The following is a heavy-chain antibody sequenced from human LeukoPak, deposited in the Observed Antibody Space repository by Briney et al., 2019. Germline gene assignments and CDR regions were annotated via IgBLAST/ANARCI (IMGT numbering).Heavy chain of an antibody. CDR2: IYYSGST. CDR1: GGSISSYY. CDR3: ARGVRYFDWLHRVPYYYGMDV. Sequence: SETLSPTCTVSGGSISSYYWSWIRQPPGKGLEWIGYIYYSGSTNYNPSLKSRVTISVDTSKNQFSLKLSSVTAADTAVYYCARGVRYFDWLHRVPYYYGMDVWGQGTTVTVSS. V-gene: IGHV4-59*01. J-gene: IGHJ6*02. D-gene: IGHD3-9*01.